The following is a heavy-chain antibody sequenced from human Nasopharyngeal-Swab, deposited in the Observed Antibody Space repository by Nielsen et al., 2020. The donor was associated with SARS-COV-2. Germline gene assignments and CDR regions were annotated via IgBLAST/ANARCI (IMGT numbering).Heavy chain of an antibody. CDR1: GGTFSSYA. CDR2: IIPIFGTA. CDR3: ATGTAAGTGIPFDY. D-gene: IGHD6-13*01. Sequence: SVKVSCKASGGTFSSYAISWVRQAPGQGLEWMGGIIPIFGTANYAQKFQGRVTITADKSTSTAYMELSSLRSEDTAVYYCATGTAAGTGIPFDYWGQGTLVTVSS. J-gene: IGHJ4*02. V-gene: IGHV1-69*06.